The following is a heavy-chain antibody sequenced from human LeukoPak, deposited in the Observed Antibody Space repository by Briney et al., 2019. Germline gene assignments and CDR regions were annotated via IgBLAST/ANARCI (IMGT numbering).Heavy chain of an antibody. D-gene: IGHD6-19*01. V-gene: IGHV4-39*01. CDR2: IYYSGST. CDR3: ASWYGYSSGWYRDNFDY. CDR1: GGSISISSYY. J-gene: IGHJ4*02. Sequence: PSETLSLTCTVSGGSISISSYYWGWIRQHPGKGLEWIGSIYYSGSTYYNPSLKSRVTISVDTSKNQFSLKLSSVTAADTAVYYCASWYGYSSGWYRDNFDYWGQGTLVTVSS.